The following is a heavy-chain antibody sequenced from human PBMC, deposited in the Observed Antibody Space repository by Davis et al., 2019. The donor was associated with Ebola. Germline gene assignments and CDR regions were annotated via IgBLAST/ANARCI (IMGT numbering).Heavy chain of an antibody. V-gene: IGHV3-74*01. CDR3: ARGAAAAGTDYQYGMDV. CDR1: GFTFSSYW. D-gene: IGHD6-13*01. CDR2: INPDGSFT. J-gene: IGHJ6*04. Sequence: GGSLRLSCAASGFTFSSYWMHWVRQAPGKGLVWVSRINPDGSFTDYADSVKGRFSMSRDNAKTSLFLQMNSLRDEDTAVYYCARGAAAAGTDYQYGMDVWGKGTTVTVSS.